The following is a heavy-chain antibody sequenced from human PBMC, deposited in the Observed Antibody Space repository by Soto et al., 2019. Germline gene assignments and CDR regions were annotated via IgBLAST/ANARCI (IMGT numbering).Heavy chain of an antibody. J-gene: IGHJ4*02. CDR3: ATVEMATITAGY. CDR2: IIPIFGTA. CDR1: GGTFSIYA. Sequence: ASVKVSCKASGGTFSIYAISWVRQAPGQGLEWMGGIIPIFGTANYAQKFQGRVTITADESTSTAYMELSSLRSEDTAVYYCATVEMATITAGYWGQGTLVTVSS. D-gene: IGHD5-12*01. V-gene: IGHV1-69*13.